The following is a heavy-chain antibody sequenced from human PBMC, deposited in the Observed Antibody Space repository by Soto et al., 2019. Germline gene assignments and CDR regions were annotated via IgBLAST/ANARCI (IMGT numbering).Heavy chain of an antibody. CDR1: GYTFTSYY. V-gene: IGHV1-46*01. CDR2: INPSGGST. J-gene: IGHJ4*02. Sequence: WASVKVSCKASGYTFTSYYMHWVRQAPGQGLEWMGIINPSGGSTSYAQKFQGRVTMTRDTSTSTVYMELSSLRSEDTAVYYCARDSAHIGYVDTAMVHDYWGQGTLVTVSS. D-gene: IGHD5-18*01. CDR3: ARDSAHIGYVDTAMVHDY.